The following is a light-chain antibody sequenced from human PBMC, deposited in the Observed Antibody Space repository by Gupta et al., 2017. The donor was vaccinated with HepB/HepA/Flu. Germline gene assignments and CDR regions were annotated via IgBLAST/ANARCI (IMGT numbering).Light chain of an antibody. J-gene: IGKJ4*01. CDR3: QQEYSTPLT. CDR1: QSVLYSSNNKNY. Sequence: DIVMTQSPDSLAVSLGERATINCKSSQSVLYSSNNKNYLAWYQQKPGQPPKLLIYWASTRESGVPDRFSGSGSGTDFTLTISSRQAEDVAVYYCQQEYSTPLTFGRGTKVEIK. CDR2: WAS. V-gene: IGKV4-1*01.